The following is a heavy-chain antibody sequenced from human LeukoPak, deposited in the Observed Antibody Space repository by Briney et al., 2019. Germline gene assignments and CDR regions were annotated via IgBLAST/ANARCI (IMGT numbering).Heavy chain of an antibody. Sequence: SETLSLACVVSGGSVSGYYWGWIRQPPGRGLEWIGYVYYSGSTNYNPSFKSRITISVDTSRNQFSLQLSSVTAADTAVYYCARIHRYCSGGACYVPDNWGQGTLVAVSS. J-gene: IGHJ4*02. CDR1: GGSVSGYY. CDR3: ARIHRYCSGGACYVPDN. CDR2: VYYSGST. D-gene: IGHD2-15*01. V-gene: IGHV4-59*02.